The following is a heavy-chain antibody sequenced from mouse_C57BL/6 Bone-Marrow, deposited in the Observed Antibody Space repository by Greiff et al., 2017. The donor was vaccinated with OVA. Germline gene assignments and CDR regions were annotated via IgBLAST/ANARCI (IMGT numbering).Heavy chain of an antibody. V-gene: IGHV2-2*01. Sequence: LQLQQSGPGLVQPSQSLSITCTVSGFSLTSYGVHWVRQSPGKGLEWLGVIWSGGSTDYNAAFISRLSISKDNSKSQVFFKMNSLQADDTSTSYFARSYYYGTFAYWCQGPTLTVSS. CDR3: ARSYYYGTFAY. D-gene: IGHD1-1*01. CDR1: GFSLTSYG. J-gene: IGHJ2*01. CDR2: IWSGGST.